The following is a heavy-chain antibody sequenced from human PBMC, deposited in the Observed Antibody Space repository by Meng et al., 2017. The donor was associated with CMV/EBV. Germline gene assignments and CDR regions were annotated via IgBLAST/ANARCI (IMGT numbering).Heavy chain of an antibody. Sequence: GSLRLSCAVYGGSFSGYYWSWIRQPPGKGLEWIGEINHSGSTNYNPSLKSRVTISVDTSKNQFSLKLSSVTAADTAVYYCAREYYDFWSFLVAFDIWGQGTMVPSPQ. CDR2: INHSGST. V-gene: IGHV4-34*01. CDR1: GGSFSGYY. CDR3: AREYYDFWSFLVAFDI. J-gene: IGHJ3*02. D-gene: IGHD3-3*01.